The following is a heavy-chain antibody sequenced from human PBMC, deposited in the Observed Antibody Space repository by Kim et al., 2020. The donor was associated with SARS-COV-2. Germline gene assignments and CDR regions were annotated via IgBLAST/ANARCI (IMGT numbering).Heavy chain of an antibody. D-gene: IGHD3-10*01. CDR1: GFTFSSYA. Sequence: GGSLRLSCAASGFTFSSYAMHWVRQAPGKGLEWVAVISYVGSNKYNADSVKGRFTISRDNSKNTLYMQMNSLRTEDTAVYYCARGAAGVWFAPDDYWGQGTLVTVSS. V-gene: IGHV3-30-3*01. CDR2: ISYVGSNK. J-gene: IGHJ4*02. CDR3: ARGAAGVWFAPDDY.